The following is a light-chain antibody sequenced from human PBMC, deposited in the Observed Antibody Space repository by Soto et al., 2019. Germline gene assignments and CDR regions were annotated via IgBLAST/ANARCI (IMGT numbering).Light chain of an antibody. CDR2: EVS. J-gene: IGLJ1*01. CDR3: SSYTSTNTLV. Sequence: QSALTQPASVSGSPGQSITISCTGTSSDVGGYNYVSWYQQHPGKAPKLMIYEVSNRPSGVSNHFSGSKSDNTASLTISGLQAEDEADYYCSSYTSTNTLVFGTGTKLTVL. V-gene: IGLV2-14*01. CDR1: SSDVGGYNY.